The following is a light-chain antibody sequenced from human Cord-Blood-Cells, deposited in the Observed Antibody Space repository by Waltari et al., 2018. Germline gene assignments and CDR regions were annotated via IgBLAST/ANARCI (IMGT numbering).Light chain of an antibody. CDR3: SSYTSSSTLV. Sequence: QSALTQPASVSGSPGQSITISCTGTSSDGGGYNYVSWYQQHPGKAPKLMIYDVSNWPSGVSNRFSGSKSGNTASLTISGLQAEDEADYYCSSYTSSSTLVFGGGTKLTVL. V-gene: IGLV2-14*03. J-gene: IGLJ3*02. CDR2: DVS. CDR1: SSDGGGYNY.